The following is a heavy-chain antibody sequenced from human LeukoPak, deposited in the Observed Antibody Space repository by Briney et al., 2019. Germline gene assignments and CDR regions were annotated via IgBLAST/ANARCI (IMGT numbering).Heavy chain of an antibody. CDR3: ARQIAYYYDSSGYYTTDY. V-gene: IGHV3-33*01. CDR1: GFTFSSYG. D-gene: IGHD3-22*01. Sequence: GGSLRLSCAASGFTFSSYGMHWVRQAPGKGLEWVAIIYYDGSDKYYADSVKGRFTISRDNSKDTLYLHMNSLRTEDPAEFCCARQIAYYYDSSGYYTTDYWGQGTLVTVSS. CDR2: IYYDGSDK. J-gene: IGHJ4*02.